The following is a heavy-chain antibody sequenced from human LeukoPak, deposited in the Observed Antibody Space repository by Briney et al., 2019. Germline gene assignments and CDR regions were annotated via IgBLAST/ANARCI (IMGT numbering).Heavy chain of an antibody. CDR3: ARALTTVATWMYL. CDR2: INPNSGDT. CDR1: GYTFTGYY. J-gene: IGHJ2*01. V-gene: IGHV1-2*02. Sequence: GASVKVSCKASGYTFTGYYMHWVRQAPGQGLEWMGWINPNSGDTNYAQKFQGRVTMTRSTSISTAYMELSSLRSDDTAVYYCARALTTVATWMYLWGRGTLVTVSS. D-gene: IGHD4-17*01.